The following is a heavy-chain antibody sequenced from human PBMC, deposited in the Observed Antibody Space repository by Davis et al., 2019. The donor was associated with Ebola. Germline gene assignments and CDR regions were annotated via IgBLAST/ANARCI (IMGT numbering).Heavy chain of an antibody. CDR2: ISGSGGST. CDR3: ASHANGIAVDY. D-gene: IGHD6-19*01. J-gene: IGHJ4*02. Sequence: GESLKISCAASGFTFSSYAMSWVRQAPGKGLEWVSAISGSGGSTYYADSVKGRFTISRDNSKNTLYLQMNSLRAEDTAVYYCASHANGIAVDYWGQGTLVTVSS. V-gene: IGHV3-23*01. CDR1: GFTFSSYA.